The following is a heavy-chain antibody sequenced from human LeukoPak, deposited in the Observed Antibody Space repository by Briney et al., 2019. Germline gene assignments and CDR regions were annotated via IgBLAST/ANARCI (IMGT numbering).Heavy chain of an antibody. J-gene: IGHJ4*02. CDR2: ISYDGSNK. V-gene: IGHV3-30*18. Sequence: GGSLRLSCAVSGFTFSSYWMHWVRQAPGKGLEWVAVISYDGSNKYYADSVKGRFTISRDNSKNTLYLQMNSLRAEDTAVYYCAKATLRLGEVHYFDYWGQGTLVTVSS. D-gene: IGHD3-16*01. CDR3: AKATLRLGEVHYFDY. CDR1: GFTFSSYW.